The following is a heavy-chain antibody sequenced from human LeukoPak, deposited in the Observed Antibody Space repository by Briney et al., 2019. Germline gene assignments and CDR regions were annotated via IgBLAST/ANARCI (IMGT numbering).Heavy chain of an antibody. CDR3: ARGLSSSSVLNWFDP. J-gene: IGHJ5*02. D-gene: IGHD6-13*01. CDR1: GFTFSNYA. Sequence: GGSLRLSCAASGFTFSNYAMSWVRQAPGTGLEWVSGLSDSGVSTYYAGSVKGRFTISRDNSKNTLFLQMNSLRADDTAVYYCARGLSSSSVLNWFDPWGQGTLVTVSS. V-gene: IGHV3-23*01. CDR2: LSDSGVST.